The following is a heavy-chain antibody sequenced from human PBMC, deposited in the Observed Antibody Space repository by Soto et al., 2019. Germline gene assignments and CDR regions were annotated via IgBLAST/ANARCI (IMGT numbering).Heavy chain of an antibody. V-gene: IGHV4-59*08. D-gene: IGHD3-22*01. CDR2: IYYSGST. CDR3: ARMIRNWFDP. CDR1: GGSISSYY. J-gene: IGHJ5*02. Sequence: SETLSLTCTVSGGSISSYYWSWIRQPPGKGLEWIGYIYYSGSTNYNPSLKSRVTISVDTSKNQFSLKLSSVTAADTAVYYCARMIRNWFDPWGQGTLVTVSS.